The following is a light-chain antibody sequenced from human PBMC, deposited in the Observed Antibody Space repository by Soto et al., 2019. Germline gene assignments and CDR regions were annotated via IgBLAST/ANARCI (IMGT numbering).Light chain of an antibody. CDR2: DAS. J-gene: IGKJ4*01. Sequence: DIQMTQSPSSLSASVGDRVTITCQASQDISNYLNWYQQKPVKAPKLLIYDASKLETGVPSRFSGSGSGTDFTLTISSLQAEDIATYCCQQYDQLPLTFGGGAKVDNK. CDR3: QQYDQLPLT. V-gene: IGKV1-33*01. CDR1: QDISNY.